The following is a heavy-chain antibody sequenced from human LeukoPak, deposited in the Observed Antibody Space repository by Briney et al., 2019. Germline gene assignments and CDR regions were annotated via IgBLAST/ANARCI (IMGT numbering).Heavy chain of an antibody. CDR1: GFTFDDCA. J-gene: IGHJ4*02. Sequence: GGSLRLSCAASGFTFDDCAMHWVRQAPGKGLEWVSGISWNSGSIGYADSVKGRFTISRDNAKNSLYLQMNSLRAEDTALYYCAKDHLADTAMVAVDYWGQGTLVTVSS. CDR2: ISWNSGSI. D-gene: IGHD5-18*01. CDR3: AKDHLADTAMVAVDY. V-gene: IGHV3-9*01.